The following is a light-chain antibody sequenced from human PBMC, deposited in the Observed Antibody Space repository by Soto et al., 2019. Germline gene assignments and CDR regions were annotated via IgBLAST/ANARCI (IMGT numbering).Light chain of an antibody. Sequence: QSVLTQPPSASGSPGQSVTISCTGTSSDVGGYNYVSWYQQHPGKAPKLMIYEVSKRPPGVPDRFSGSKSGNTASLTVSGLQAEDEADYYCSSYAGSNRVVFGGGTKVTVL. CDR3: SSYAGSNRVV. CDR2: EVS. CDR1: SSDVGGYNY. V-gene: IGLV2-8*01. J-gene: IGLJ2*01.